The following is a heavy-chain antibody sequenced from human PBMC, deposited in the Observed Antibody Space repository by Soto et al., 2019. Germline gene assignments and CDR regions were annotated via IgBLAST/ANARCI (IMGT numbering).Heavy chain of an antibody. V-gene: IGHV3-30-3*01. D-gene: IGHD2-15*01. CDR1: GFTFSSYA. CDR3: ARDRAVVVVAATLSY. Sequence: GGSLRLSCAASGFTFSSYAMHWVRQAPGKGLEWLSVISYHGREIYYADSVKDRFTISRDNFKKTVYLQMNSLRSDDTALYYCARDRAVVVVAATLSYWGQGTLVTVSS. J-gene: IGHJ4*02. CDR2: ISYHGREI.